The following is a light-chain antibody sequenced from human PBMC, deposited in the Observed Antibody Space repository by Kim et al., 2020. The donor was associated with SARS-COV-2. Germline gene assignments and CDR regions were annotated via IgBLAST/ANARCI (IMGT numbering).Light chain of an antibody. CDR2: AAS. V-gene: IGKV1-39*01. J-gene: IGKJ4*01. CDR1: QSISSY. Sequence: ASVGDRVNITCRASQSISSYLNWYQQKPGKAPKLLIYAASSLQSGVPSRFSGSGSGTDFTLTISSLQPEDFATYYCQQSYSTPLTFGGGTKVDIK. CDR3: QQSYSTPLT.